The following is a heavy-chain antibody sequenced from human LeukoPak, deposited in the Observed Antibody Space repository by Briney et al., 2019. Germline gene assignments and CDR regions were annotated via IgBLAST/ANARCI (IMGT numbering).Heavy chain of an antibody. V-gene: IGHV4-39*07. CDR1: GGSISSISSNNYH. J-gene: IGHJ4*02. CDR3: ARHDDFLSPYDY. D-gene: IGHD3-3*01. Sequence: SETLSLTCIVSGGSISSISSNNYHWGWIRQSPGKGLEWIGEISHTGSVNYNLSLESRVTISTDKSKNQFSLMLRSVAAADTAVYYCARHDDFLSPYDYWGQGVLVTVSS. CDR2: ISHTGSV.